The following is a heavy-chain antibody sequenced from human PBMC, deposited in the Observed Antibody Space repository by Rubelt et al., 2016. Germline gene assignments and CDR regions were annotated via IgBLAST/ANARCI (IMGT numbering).Heavy chain of an antibody. Sequence: QLQLQESGPGLVKPSETLSLTCTVSGGSISSSSYYWGWIRQPPGKGLEWIGSIYFSVRPYYNPPSRERVTMSVDTSKNQFSLKLSSVTAADTAVYYGARHQWLLPVDWGQGTLVTVSS. D-gene: IGHD4-23*01. CDR3: ARHQWLLPVD. V-gene: IGHV4-39*01. J-gene: IGHJ4*02. CDR2: IYFSVRP. CDR1: GGSISSSSYY.